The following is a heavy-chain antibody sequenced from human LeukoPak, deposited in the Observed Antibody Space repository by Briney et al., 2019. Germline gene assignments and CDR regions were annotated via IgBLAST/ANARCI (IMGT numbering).Heavy chain of an antibody. CDR3: ARDRPSSSGDDY. CDR2: IYHSGST. V-gene: IGHV4-30-2*01. CDR1: GGSISSGGYY. D-gene: IGHD6-19*01. J-gene: IGHJ4*02. Sequence: TPSETLSLTCTVSGGSISSGGYYWSWIRQPPGKGLEWIGYIYHSGSTYYNPSLKSRVTISVDRSKNQFSLKLSSVTAADTAVYYCARDRPSSSGDDYWGQGTLVTVSS.